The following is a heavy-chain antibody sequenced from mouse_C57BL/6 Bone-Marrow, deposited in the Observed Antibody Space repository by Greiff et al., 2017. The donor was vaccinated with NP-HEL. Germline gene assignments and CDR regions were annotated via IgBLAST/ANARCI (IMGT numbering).Heavy chain of an antibody. V-gene: IGHV14-4*01. J-gene: IGHJ2*01. D-gene: IGHD4-1*01. CDR2: IDPENGDT. CDR3: TLTDYFDY. Sequence: EVQVVESGAELVRPGASVKLSCTASGFNIKDDYMHWVKQRPEQGLEWIGWIDPENGDTEYASKFQGKATITADTSSNTAYLQLSSLTSEDTAVYYCTLTDYFDYWGQGTTLTVSS. CDR1: GFNIKDDY.